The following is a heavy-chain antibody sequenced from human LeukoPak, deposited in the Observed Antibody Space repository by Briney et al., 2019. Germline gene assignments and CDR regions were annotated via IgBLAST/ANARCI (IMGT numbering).Heavy chain of an antibody. CDR2: ISSSGSTI. D-gene: IGHD3-3*01. CDR1: GFTFSSYE. J-gene: IGHJ4*02. Sequence: PGGSLRLSCAASGFTFSSYEMNWVRQAPGKGLEWVSYISSSGSTIYYADSVKGRFTISRDNAKNMLYLQMNSLRAEDTAVYYCAKSHDFWSGYYPFDYWGQGTLVTVSS. CDR3: AKSHDFWSGYYPFDY. V-gene: IGHV3-48*03.